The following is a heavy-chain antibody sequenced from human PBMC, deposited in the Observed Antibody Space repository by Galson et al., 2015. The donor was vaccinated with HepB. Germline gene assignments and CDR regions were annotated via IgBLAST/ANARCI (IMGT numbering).Heavy chain of an antibody. V-gene: IGHV3-11*03. Sequence: LRLSCAASGFTFSDYYMSWIRQAPGKGLEWVSYISSSSSYTNYADSVKGRFTISRDNAKKSLYLQMNSLRAEDTAVYYCARMDLLQEYFDYWGQGTLVTVSS. D-gene: IGHD2-2*01. CDR2: ISSSSSYT. CDR3: ARMDLLQEYFDY. CDR1: GFTFSDYY. J-gene: IGHJ4*02.